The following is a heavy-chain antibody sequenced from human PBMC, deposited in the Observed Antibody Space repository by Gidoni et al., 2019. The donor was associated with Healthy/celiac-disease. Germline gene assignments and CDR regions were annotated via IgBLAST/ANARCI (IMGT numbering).Heavy chain of an antibody. CDR2: IKSKTEGGKT. V-gene: IGHV3-15*01. CDR1: GFTFSNAW. J-gene: IGHJ4*02. D-gene: IGHD5-12*01. CDR3: TTDSVMVATGGRGY. Sequence: EVQLVESGGGLVKPGGSLRLSCAASGFTFSNAWMSWVRQAPGKGLDWVGRIKSKTEGGKTDYAAPVKGRLTISREDPKNTLYLQMNSLKTEDTAVYYCTTDSVMVATGGRGYWGQGTLVTVSS.